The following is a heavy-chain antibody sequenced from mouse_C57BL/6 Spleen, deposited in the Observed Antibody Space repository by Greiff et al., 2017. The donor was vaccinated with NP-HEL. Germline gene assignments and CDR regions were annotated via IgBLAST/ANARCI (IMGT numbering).Heavy chain of an antibody. Sequence: ESGPGLVKPSQSLSLTCSVTGYSITSGYYWNWIRQFPGNKLEWMGYISYDGSNNYNPSLKNRISITRDTSKNQFFLKLNSVTTEDTATDDCARDYGSSAMDYWGQGTSVTVSS. CDR3: ARDYGSSAMDY. CDR2: ISYDGSN. CDR1: GYSITSGYY. V-gene: IGHV3-6*01. D-gene: IGHD1-1*01. J-gene: IGHJ4*01.